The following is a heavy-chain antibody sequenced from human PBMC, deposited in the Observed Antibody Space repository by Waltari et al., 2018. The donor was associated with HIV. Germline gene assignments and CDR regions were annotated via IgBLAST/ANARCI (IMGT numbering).Heavy chain of an antibody. Sequence: EVQLVESGGGLVQPGGSLRLSCVASGFTFSSYNMNWVRQVPGKVVEWLSYITSSGYTIYYADSVEGRFTVSRDNAKNSLYLQMNSLRAEDTAVYYCARTTHGIDFWGQGTLVTDSS. CDR3: ARTTHGIDF. J-gene: IGHJ4*02. V-gene: IGHV3-48*04. CDR2: ITSSGYTI. CDR1: GFTFSSYN. D-gene: IGHD1-1*01.